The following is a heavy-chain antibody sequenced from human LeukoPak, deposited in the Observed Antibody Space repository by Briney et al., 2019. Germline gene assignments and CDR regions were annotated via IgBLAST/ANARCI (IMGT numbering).Heavy chain of an antibody. CDR2: ISSSSSTR. D-gene: IGHD3-10*02. V-gene: IGHV3-48*03. Sequence: PGGSLRLSCTVSGFTLSSYEMSWIRQAPGKGLEWVSHISSSSSTRYYADSVKGRFTISRDNAKNSLYLQMNSLRAEDTAVYYCAELGITMIGGVWGKGTTVTISS. J-gene: IGHJ6*04. CDR1: GFTLSSYE. CDR3: AELGITMIGGV.